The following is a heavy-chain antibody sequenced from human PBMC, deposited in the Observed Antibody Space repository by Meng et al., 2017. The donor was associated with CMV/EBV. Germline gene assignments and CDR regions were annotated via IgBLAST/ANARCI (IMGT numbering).Heavy chain of an antibody. CDR2: ISYDGRNK. J-gene: IGHJ4*02. Sequence: GESLKISCAASGFTFSSYSMHWVRHAPGKGLEWVAVISYDGRNKYYADSLTGRFTISRDNSKNTLYLQMNSLRAEDTAVYYCARDLGYGDYVGYFDYWGQGTLVTVSS. CDR3: ARDLGYGDYVGYFDY. D-gene: IGHD4-17*01. CDR1: GFTFSSYS. V-gene: IGHV3-30*04.